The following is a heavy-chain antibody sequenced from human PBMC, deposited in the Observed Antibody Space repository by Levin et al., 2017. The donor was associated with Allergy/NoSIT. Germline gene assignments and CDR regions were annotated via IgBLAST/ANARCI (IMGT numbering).Heavy chain of an antibody. CDR3: ATEWDDYGGKYDF. CDR1: GFPFSNTW. D-gene: IGHD4-23*01. J-gene: IGHJ4*02. Sequence: WGSLRLSCAASGFPFSNTWMTWVRQTSGMRLEWVGRIKSQAEGGTTDYARSVKDRFVISRDDSKKTVYLQMNNLKTEDTAVYFCATEWDDYGGKYDFWGQGTLVTVSS. V-gene: IGHV3-15*01. CDR2: IKSQAEGGTT.